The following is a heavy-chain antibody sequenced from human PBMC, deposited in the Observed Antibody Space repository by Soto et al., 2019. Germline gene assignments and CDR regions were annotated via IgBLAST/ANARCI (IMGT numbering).Heavy chain of an antibody. CDR1: GGTFSSYA. J-gene: IGHJ4*02. CDR3: ALNADDVWGSYRPLDY. V-gene: IGHV1-69*13. D-gene: IGHD3-16*02. Sequence: SVKVSCKASGGTFSSYAISWVRQAPGQGLEWMGGIIPIFGTANYAQKFQGRVTITADESTSTAYMELSSLRSEDTAVYYCALNADDVWGSYRPLDYWGQGTLVTVSS. CDR2: IIPIFGTA.